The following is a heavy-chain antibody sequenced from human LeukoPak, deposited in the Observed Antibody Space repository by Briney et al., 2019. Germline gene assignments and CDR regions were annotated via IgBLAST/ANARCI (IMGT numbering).Heavy chain of an antibody. CDR2: IKQDGSEK. D-gene: IGHD3-10*01. J-gene: IGHJ4*02. Sequence: GGSLRLSCAASGFTFSSYWMSWVRQAPGKGLEWVANIKQDGSEKYYVDSVKGRFTSSRDNAKNSLYLQMNSLRAEDTAVYCCARLMYYYGSGSYLYWGQGTLVTVSS. CDR1: GFTFSSYW. V-gene: IGHV3-7*01. CDR3: ARLMYYYGSGSYLY.